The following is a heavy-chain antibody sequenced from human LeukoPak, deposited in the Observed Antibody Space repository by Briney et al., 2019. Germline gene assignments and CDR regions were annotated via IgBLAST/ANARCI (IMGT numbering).Heavy chain of an antibody. V-gene: IGHV3-30*02. CDR2: IRYDGSNK. D-gene: IGHD3-22*01. J-gene: IGHJ6*03. CDR3: AKDYYDSSHYYYYMDV. Sequence: GGSLRLSCAASGFTFSSYEMNWVRQAPGKGLEWVAFIRYDGSNKYYADSVKGRFTISRDNSKNTLYLQMNSLRAEDTAVYYCAKDYYDSSHYYYYMDVWGKGTTVTISS. CDR1: GFTFSSYE.